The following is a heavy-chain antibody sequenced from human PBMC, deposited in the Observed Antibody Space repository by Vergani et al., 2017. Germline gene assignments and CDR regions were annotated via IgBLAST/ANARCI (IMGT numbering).Heavy chain of an antibody. D-gene: IGHD4-17*01. CDR2: IIPIFGTA. CDR3: LHYNGDYVSAAFDI. Sequence: QVQLVQSGAEVKKPGSSVKVSCKASGGTFSSYAISWVRQAPGQGLEWMGGIIPIFGTANYAQKFQGRVTSTADESTSTAYMELSSLRSEDTAVYYCLHYNGDYVSAAFDIWGQGTMVTVSS. V-gene: IGHV1-69*01. J-gene: IGHJ3*02. CDR1: GGTFSSYA.